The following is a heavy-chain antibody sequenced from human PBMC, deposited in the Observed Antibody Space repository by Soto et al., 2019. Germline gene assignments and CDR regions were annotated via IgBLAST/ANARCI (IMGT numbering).Heavy chain of an antibody. CDR1: GYTFSSYA. D-gene: IGHD7-27*01. CDR2: ISYDGSNK. V-gene: IGHV3-30-3*01. CDR3: ASHRQYHGLWDYYGMDV. J-gene: IGHJ6*02. Sequence: SLRLSCAASGYTFSSYAMHWVRQAPGKGLEWVAVISYDGSNKYYADSVKGRFTISRDNSKNTLYLQMNSLRAEDTAVYYCASHRQYHGLWDYYGMDVWGQGTTVTVSS.